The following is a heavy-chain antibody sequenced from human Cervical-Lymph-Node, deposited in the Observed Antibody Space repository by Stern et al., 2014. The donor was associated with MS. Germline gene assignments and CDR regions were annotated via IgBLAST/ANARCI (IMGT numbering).Heavy chain of an antibody. CDR3: ARAISDFYGMDV. CDR2: IDPSGGSA. V-gene: IGHV1-46*01. CDR1: GYTLTSYY. J-gene: IGHJ6*02. Sequence: VQLVQSGAEVKRPGASVRVSCKASGYTLTSYYMHWVRQAPGQGLEWMAIIDPSGGSATYAQKFQGRVTLTTATSAGTVYMKLNSLKFEDTAVYYCARAISDFYGMDVWGQGTTVTVSS.